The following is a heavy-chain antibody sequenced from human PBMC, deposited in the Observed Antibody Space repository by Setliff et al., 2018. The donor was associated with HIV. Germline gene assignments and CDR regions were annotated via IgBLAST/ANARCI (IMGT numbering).Heavy chain of an antibody. V-gene: IGHV3-11*06. CDR2: ISGGSTSHM. CDR1: GFTFSDHY. Sequence: GGSLRLSCAASGFTFSDHYMSWVRQAPGKGLEWVSYISGGSTSHMNYADSVKGRFTISRDNAKNSLYLQMNSLRAEDTAVYYCARYKWNNWIFGWFDPWGQGTQVTVSS. D-gene: IGHD1-20*01. CDR3: ARYKWNNWIFGWFDP. J-gene: IGHJ5*02.